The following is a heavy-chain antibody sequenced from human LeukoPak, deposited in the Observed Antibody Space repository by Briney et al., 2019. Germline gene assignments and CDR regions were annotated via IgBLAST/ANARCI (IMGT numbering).Heavy chain of an antibody. CDR3: ARDRRSGPAFDI. J-gene: IGHJ3*02. Sequence: PGGSLRLSCAASGFTFSSYGMHWVRQAPGKGLEWVAVIWYDGSNKYYADSVKGRFTISRDNSKNTLYLQMNSLRAEDTAVYYCARDRRSGPAFDIWGQGTMVTVSS. V-gene: IGHV3-33*01. CDR2: IWYDGSNK. CDR1: GFTFSSYG. D-gene: IGHD6-19*01.